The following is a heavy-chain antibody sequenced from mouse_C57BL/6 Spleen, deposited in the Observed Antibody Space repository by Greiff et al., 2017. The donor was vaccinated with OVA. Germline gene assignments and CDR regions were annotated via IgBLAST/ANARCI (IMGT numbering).Heavy chain of an antibody. D-gene: IGHD1-1*01. CDR2: IYPGDGDT. CDR3: ARGTTVVDY. V-gene: IGHV1-82*01. J-gene: IGHJ2*01. Sequence: QVQLQQSGPELVKPGASVKISCKASGYAFSSSWMNWVKQRPGKGLEWIGRIYPGDGDTNYNGKFKGKATLTADKSSPTAYMQLSSLTSEDSAVYSCARGTTVVDYWGQGTTLTVSS. CDR1: GYAFSSSW.